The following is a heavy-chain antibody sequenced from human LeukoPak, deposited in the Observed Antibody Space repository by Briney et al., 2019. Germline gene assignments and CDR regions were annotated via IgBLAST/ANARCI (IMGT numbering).Heavy chain of an antibody. J-gene: IGHJ4*02. D-gene: IGHD1-7*01. CDR1: GGSISSSADY. V-gene: IGHV4-39*02. Sequence: LETLSLTCTVSGGSISSSADYWGWIRQPPGKGLEWIGSIYYSGSTYYNPSLKSRVTISVDTSKNQFSLQLSSVTGADTAVYYCARDRHWTYDWFFDYWGQGTLVTVSS. CDR2: IYYSGST. CDR3: ARDRHWTYDWFFDY.